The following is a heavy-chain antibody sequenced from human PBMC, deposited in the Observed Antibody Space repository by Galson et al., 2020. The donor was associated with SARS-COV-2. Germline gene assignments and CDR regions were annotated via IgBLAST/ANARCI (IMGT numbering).Heavy chain of an antibody. CDR3: ARDPSQYYYDSSGPVFQH. CDR2: ISSSGSTI. CDR1: GFTFSDYY. D-gene: IGHD3-22*01. Sequence: PGGSLRLSCAASGFTFSDYYMSWIRQAPGKGLEWVSYISSSGSTIYYADSVKGRFTISRDNAKNSLYLQMNSLRAEDTAVYYCARDPSQYYYDSSGPVFQHWGQGTLVTVSS. J-gene: IGHJ1*01. V-gene: IGHV3-11*01.